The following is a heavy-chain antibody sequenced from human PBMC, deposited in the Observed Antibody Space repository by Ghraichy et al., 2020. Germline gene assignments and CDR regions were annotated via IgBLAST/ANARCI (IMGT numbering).Heavy chain of an antibody. Sequence: SQTLSLTCTVSGGSISSYYWSWIRQPPGKGLEWIRDIYYSGSTTYNPSLKSRGTILVDTTKNKFSLQLSSLTAADTAVYYCARAAGQLEYYYYYCMDVWGQGTTVTVPS. J-gene: IGHJ6*02. D-gene: IGHD2-2*01. V-gene: IGHV4-59*01. CDR1: GGSISSYY. CDR2: IYYSGST. CDR3: ARAAGQLEYYYYYCMDV.